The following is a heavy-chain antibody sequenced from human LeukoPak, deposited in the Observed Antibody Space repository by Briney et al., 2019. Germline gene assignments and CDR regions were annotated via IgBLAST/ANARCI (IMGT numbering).Heavy chain of an antibody. CDR2: IYPGDSDT. Sequence: GESLKISCKGSGYSFTSYWIGWVRQMPGKGLEWMGIIYPGDSDTRYSPSFQGQVTISADKSISTAYLQWSSLQASDTAMYYCARPYCSGGSCYGGYFDYWGQGTLVTVSS. J-gene: IGHJ4*02. D-gene: IGHD2-15*01. CDR1: GYSFTSYW. CDR3: ARPYCSGGSCYGGYFDY. V-gene: IGHV5-51*01.